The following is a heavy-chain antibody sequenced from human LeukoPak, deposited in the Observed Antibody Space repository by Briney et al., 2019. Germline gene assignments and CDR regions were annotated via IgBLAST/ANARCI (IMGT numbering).Heavy chain of an antibody. V-gene: IGHV3-74*01. Sequence: GGSLRLSCAASGFTFSSYWMHWVRQAPGKGLVWVSRINSDGSSTRYADSVKGRFTISRDNAKNTLYLQMNSLRAEDTAVYYCARVGYYGEALFDYWGQGTLVTVSS. CDR1: GFTFSSYW. CDR3: ARVGYYGEALFDY. D-gene: IGHD4-17*01. J-gene: IGHJ4*02. CDR2: INSDGSST.